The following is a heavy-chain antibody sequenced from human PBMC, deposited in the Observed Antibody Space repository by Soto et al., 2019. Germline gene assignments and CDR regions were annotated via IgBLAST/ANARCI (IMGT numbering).Heavy chain of an antibody. CDR2: IYYAGTT. CDR1: DGSISPNY. J-gene: IGHJ4*02. D-gene: IGHD3-22*01. CDR3: ARLGAYYQALDS. V-gene: IGHV4-59*08. Sequence: PSETLSLTCTVSDGSISPNYWSWIRQPPGKGLEWIGYIYYAGTTTYNPSLKSRVTISVDTSKNEVSLKLTSVTAADTAVYYCARLGAYYQALDSWGQGTLVTVS.